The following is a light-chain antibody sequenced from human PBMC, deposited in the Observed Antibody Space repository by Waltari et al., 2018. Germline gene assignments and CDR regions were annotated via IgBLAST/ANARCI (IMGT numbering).Light chain of an antibody. Sequence: QSALTQPASVSGTPGQSITISCTGTSSDVGNYDLVSWYQQHPGKAPKLLVCKVIKRPSAVSSRFAVSKSGNTASLTISGLQAEDEADYYCCSYAGLGTYVFGSGTKVTVL. CDR1: SSDVGNYDL. V-gene: IGLV2-23*02. CDR2: KVI. CDR3: CSYAGLGTYV. J-gene: IGLJ1*01.